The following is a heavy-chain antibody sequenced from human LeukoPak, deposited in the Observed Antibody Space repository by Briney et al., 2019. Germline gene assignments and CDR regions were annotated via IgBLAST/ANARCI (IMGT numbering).Heavy chain of an antibody. J-gene: IGHJ4*02. CDR2: INPSGGST. Sequence: ASVKVSFKASGYTFTSYYMHLVRQAPGQGLEWMGIINPSGGSTSYAQKFQGRVTMTRDMSTSTVYMELSSLRSEDTAVYYCARDVGLDYYDSSGYYFDYWGQGTLVTVSS. V-gene: IGHV1-46*01. CDR3: ARDVGLDYYDSSGYYFDY. D-gene: IGHD3-22*01. CDR1: GYTFTSYY.